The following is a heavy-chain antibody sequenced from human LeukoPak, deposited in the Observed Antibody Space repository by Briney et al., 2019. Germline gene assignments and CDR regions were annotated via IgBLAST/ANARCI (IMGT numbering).Heavy chain of an antibody. CDR3: AGYGSGSYYKAFDF. J-gene: IGHJ4*02. CDR1: GDSISSSY. CDR2: VYYTGSS. V-gene: IGHV4-59*01. D-gene: IGHD3-10*01. Sequence: SETLSLTCTASGDSISSSYWSWIRQPPGKGLEWIGYVYYTGSSYYNPSLKSRATTSIDMSKNQFSLKLTSMTAADTAVYYCAGYGSGSYYKAFDFWGQGILVTVSS.